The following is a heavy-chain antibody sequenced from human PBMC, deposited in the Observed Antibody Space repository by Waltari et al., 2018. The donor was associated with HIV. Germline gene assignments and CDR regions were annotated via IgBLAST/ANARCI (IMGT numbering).Heavy chain of an antibody. Sequence: EVQLVESGGGLVQPGGSLRLSCAASGFTFSSYDMHWVRQATGKGLEWVSAIGTAGDTYYPGSVKGRCTISRENAKNSLYLQMNSLRAGDTAVYYCARAPTRGVYYFDYWGQGTLVTVSS. CDR2: IGTAGDT. J-gene: IGHJ4*02. D-gene: IGHD3-10*01. V-gene: IGHV3-13*04. CDR3: ARAPTRGVYYFDY. CDR1: GFTFSSYD.